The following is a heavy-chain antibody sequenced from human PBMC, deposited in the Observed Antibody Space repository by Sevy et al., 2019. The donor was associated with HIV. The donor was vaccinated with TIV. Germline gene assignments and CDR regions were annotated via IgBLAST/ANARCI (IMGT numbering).Heavy chain of an antibody. J-gene: IGHJ4*02. CDR3: ARRYFYVSRGSTVFDY. D-gene: IGHD3-22*01. CDR2: IYYSGST. Sequence: SETLSLTCTVSGVSISSFYWSWIRQPPGKGLEWIGNIYYSGSTNYNPSLKSRVTISVDTSKNQFSLKLSSMTAADTAVYYCARRYFYVSRGSTVFDYWGQGTLVTVSS. V-gene: IGHV4-59*13. CDR1: GVSISSFY.